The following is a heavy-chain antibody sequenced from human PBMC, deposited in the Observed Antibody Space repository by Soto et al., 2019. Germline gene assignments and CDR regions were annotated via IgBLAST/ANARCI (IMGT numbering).Heavy chain of an antibody. Sequence: GGSLRLSCAASGFTFSSYGMHWVRQAPGKGLEWVAVISYDGSNKYYADSVKGRFTISRDNSKNTLYLQMNSLRAEDTAVYYCASTRKEWELPYYFDYWGQGTLVTVSS. CDR1: GFTFSSYG. D-gene: IGHD1-26*01. V-gene: IGHV3-30*03. J-gene: IGHJ4*02. CDR3: ASTRKEWELPYYFDY. CDR2: ISYDGSNK.